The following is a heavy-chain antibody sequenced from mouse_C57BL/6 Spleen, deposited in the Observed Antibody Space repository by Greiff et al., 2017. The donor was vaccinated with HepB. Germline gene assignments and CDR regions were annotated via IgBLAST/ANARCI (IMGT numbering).Heavy chain of an antibody. CDR1: GYAFSSSW. J-gene: IGHJ2*01. V-gene: IGHV1-82*01. CDR3: ARTLDYYGSIVFDY. CDR2: IYPGDGDT. D-gene: IGHD1-1*01. Sequence: QVQLKQSGPELVKPGASVKISCKASGYAFSSSWMNWVKQRPGKGLEWIGRIYPGDGDTNYNGKFKGKATLTADKSSSTAYMQLSSLTSEDSAVYFCARTLDYYGSIVFDYWGQGTTLTVSS.